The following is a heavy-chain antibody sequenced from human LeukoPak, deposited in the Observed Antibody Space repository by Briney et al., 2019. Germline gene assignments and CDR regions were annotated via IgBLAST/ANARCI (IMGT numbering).Heavy chain of an antibody. CDR3: AMAGEGIDV. V-gene: IGHV1-69*04. CDR2: IIPILGIA. D-gene: IGHD4-17*01. Sequence: SVKVSCKASGGTFISYAISWVRQAPGQGLEWMGRIIPILGIANYAQKFQGRVTITADKSTSTAYMELSSLRSEDTAVYYCAMAGEGIDVWGQGATVTVSS. CDR1: GGTFISYA. J-gene: IGHJ6*01.